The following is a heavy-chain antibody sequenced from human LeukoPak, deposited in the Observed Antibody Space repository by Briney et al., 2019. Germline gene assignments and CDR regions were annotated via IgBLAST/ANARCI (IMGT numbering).Heavy chain of an antibody. CDR1: GGSISSSSYY. V-gene: IGHV4-39*01. D-gene: IGHD6-13*01. CDR3: ARYGVAAVLYNWFDP. Sequence: PSETLSLTCTVSGGSISSSSYYWGWIRQPPGKGLEWIGSIYYSGSTYYNPSLKSRVTISVDTSKNQFSLKLSSVTAAAKAVYYCARYGVAAVLYNWFDPWGQGTLVTVSS. J-gene: IGHJ5*02. CDR2: IYYSGST.